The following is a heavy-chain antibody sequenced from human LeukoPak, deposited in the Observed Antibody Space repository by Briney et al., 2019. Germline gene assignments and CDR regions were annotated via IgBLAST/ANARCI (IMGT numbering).Heavy chain of an antibody. D-gene: IGHD7-27*01. CDR1: GYTFTSYD. CDR3: ARGPPNWGYDY. Sequence: ASVRVSCKASGYTFTSYDFNWVRQATGQRPEWMGWMSPNSGDTGYAQKFQDRVTMTRNTSVSTAYMELSSLRSDDTAVYYCARGPPNWGYDYWGPGTLVTVSS. CDR2: MSPNSGDT. V-gene: IGHV1-8*01. J-gene: IGHJ4*02.